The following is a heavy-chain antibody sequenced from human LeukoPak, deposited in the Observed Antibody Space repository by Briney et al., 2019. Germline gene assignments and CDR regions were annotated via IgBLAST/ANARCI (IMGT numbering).Heavy chain of an antibody. J-gene: IGHJ6*02. V-gene: IGHV1-69*13. D-gene: IGHD1-26*01. Sequence: ASVTVSCKASGGTFSSYAISWVRQAPGQGLEWMGGIIPIFGTANYAQKFQGRVTITADESTSTAYMELSSLGSEDTAVYYCARVDVVSGSYFYYYYGMDVWGQGTTVTVS. CDR3: ARVDVVSGSYFYYYYGMDV. CDR1: GGTFSSYA. CDR2: IIPIFGTA.